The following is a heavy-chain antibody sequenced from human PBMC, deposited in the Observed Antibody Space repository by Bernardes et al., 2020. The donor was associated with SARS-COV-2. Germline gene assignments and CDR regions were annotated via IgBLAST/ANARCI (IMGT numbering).Heavy chain of an antibody. D-gene: IGHD2-2*02. V-gene: IGHV3-33*01. CDR3: ARGVRKCSSTWYRADL. CDR1: GFTFGLYG. CDR2: IWYDESTE. J-gene: IGHJ5*02. Sequence: GGSLRLSCAASGFTFGLYGMHWVRQAPGKGLEWLAVIWYDESTEYYAGSVKGRFTISRDNFKNTLYLQMNSLRAEDTAVYHCARGVRKCSSTWYRADLWGQGTLVTVSS.